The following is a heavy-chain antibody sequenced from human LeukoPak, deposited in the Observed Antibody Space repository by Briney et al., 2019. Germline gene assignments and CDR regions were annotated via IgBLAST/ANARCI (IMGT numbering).Heavy chain of an antibody. J-gene: IGHJ4*02. CDR2: IKEDGTET. V-gene: IGHV3-7*03. Sequence: GGSLRLSCEVSGLMFSSNWMSWVRLAPGKGLEWVANIKEDGTETYYVDSVKGRFTISRDNAKNSLYLQMNSLRVEDTAVYYCAKEGRSLQTYWGQGTLVTVSS. D-gene: IGHD5-24*01. CDR1: GLMFSSNW. CDR3: AKEGRSLQTY.